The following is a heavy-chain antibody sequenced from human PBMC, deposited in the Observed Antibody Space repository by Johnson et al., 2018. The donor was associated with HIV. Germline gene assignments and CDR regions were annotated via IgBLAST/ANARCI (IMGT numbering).Heavy chain of an antibody. V-gene: IGHV3-30-3*01. CDR2: ISYDGSNK. Sequence: QVQLVESGGGVVQPGKSLRLSCVASAFAFSSYAMHWVRQAPGKGLEWVAVISYDGSNKYYADSVKGRFTISRDNSKNTLYLQMNSLRAEDTAVYYCARDSDSLYAFDIWGQGTMVTVSS. D-gene: IGHD3-22*01. CDR1: AFAFSSYA. CDR3: ARDSDSLYAFDI. J-gene: IGHJ3*02.